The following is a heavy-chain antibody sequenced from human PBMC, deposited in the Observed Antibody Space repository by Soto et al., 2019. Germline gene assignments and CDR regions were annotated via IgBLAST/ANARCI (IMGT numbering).Heavy chain of an antibody. CDR1: GFTFGYSY. CDR2: ISGSGGST. V-gene: IGHV3-23*01. Sequence: AGGSLRLSCAGSGFTFGYSYMSWVRQAPGKGLEWVSAISGSGGSTYYADSVKGRFTISRDNSKNTLYLQMNSLRAEDTAVYYCAKATDYYYDSKQFDYWGQGTLVTVSS. J-gene: IGHJ4*02. D-gene: IGHD3-22*01. CDR3: AKATDYYYDSKQFDY.